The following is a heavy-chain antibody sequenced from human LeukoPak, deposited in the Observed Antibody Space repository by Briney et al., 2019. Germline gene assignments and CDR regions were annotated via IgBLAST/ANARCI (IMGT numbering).Heavy chain of an antibody. D-gene: IGHD6-13*01. CDR1: GFSLSTSGVG. J-gene: IGHJ5*01. Sequence: SGPTLVKPTQTLTLTCSFSGFSLSTSGVGVAWIRQPPGEALEWLALIYWDDDKRYNPSLKNRLTITKDTSRNQVVLTMTNMDPIDTATYYCAQRTPQQLGHFNWFDSWGQGILVTVSS. V-gene: IGHV2-5*02. CDR3: AQRTPQQLGHFNWFDS. CDR2: IYWDDDK.